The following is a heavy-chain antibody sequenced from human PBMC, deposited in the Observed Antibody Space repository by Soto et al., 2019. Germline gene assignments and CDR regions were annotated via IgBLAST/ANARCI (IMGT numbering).Heavy chain of an antibody. CDR3: PRSTSVETPLDY. Sequence: ESLKISCKGPAYSFNSYWIGWVRQMPGKGLKWMGIIYPGDSDTRFSPSFQGQVTISADNSITTAYLQWSSLKASDTAMYYRPRSTSVETPLDYWGEGTLVIVSA. J-gene: IGHJ4*02. CDR1: AYSFNSYW. V-gene: IGHV5-51*01. CDR2: IYPGDSDT. D-gene: IGHD4-17*01.